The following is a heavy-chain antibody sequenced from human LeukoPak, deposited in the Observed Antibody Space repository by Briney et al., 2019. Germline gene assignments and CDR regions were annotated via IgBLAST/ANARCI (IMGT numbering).Heavy chain of an antibody. V-gene: IGHV3-23*01. D-gene: IGHD6-6*01. CDR2: ISGSGGST. CDR1: GFTFSSYS. Sequence: GGSLRLSCAASGFTFSSYSMNWVRQAPGKGLEWVSAISGSGGSTYYADPVKGRFTISRDNSKNTLYLQMNSLRAEDTAVYYCAKAGRSSSSVPYYMDVWGKGTTVTVSS. CDR3: AKAGRSSSSVPYYMDV. J-gene: IGHJ6*03.